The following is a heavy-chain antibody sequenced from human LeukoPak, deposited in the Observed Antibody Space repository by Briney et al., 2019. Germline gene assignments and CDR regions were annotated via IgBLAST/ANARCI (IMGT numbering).Heavy chain of an antibody. V-gene: IGHV1-2*02. CDR1: GYTFTGNY. CDR3: AIDPLPTYCSGGSCYSGFDY. J-gene: IGHJ4*02. CDR2: INPNSGGT. D-gene: IGHD2-15*01. Sequence: ASVKVSCKASGYTFTGNYMHWVRQAPGQGLEWMGWINPNSGGTNYAQKFQGRVTMTRDTSISTAYMELSRLRSDDTAVYYCAIDPLPTYCSGGSCYSGFDYWGQGTLVTVSS.